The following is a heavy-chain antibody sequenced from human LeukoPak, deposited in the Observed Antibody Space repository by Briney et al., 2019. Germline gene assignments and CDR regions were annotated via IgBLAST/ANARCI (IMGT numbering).Heavy chain of an antibody. CDR2: IYYSGST. D-gene: IGHD2-15*01. Sequence: SQTLSLTCTVSGGSISNGVYYWSWIRQHPGKGLEWIGYIYYSGSTYYSPSLKSRLTMSVDTSKNQFSLKLTSVTAADTAVYYCARDLGGGSFDFWGEGTLVTVSS. J-gene: IGHJ4*02. V-gene: IGHV4-31*03. CDR3: ARDLGGGSFDF. CDR1: GGSISNGVYY.